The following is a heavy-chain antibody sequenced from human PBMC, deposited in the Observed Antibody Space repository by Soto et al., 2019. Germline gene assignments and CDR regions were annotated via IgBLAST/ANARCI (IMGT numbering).Heavy chain of an antibody. CDR1: GYTFTSYG. J-gene: IGHJ4*02. CDR2: ISAYNGNT. Sequence: ASVKVSFKASGYTFTSYGISWVRQAPGQGLEWMGWISAYNGNTSYAQKLQGRVTMTTDTSTSTAYMELRSLRSDDTAVYYCVRDREADFWSGYLTPYFDYWGQGTLVTVSS. D-gene: IGHD3-3*01. V-gene: IGHV1-18*01. CDR3: VRDREADFWSGYLTPYFDY.